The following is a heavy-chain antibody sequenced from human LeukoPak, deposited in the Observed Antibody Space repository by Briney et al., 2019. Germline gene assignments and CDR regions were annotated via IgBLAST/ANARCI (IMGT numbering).Heavy chain of an antibody. CDR2: ISTSSSHI. CDR1: GFSFSSCA. V-gene: IGHV3-21*01. Sequence: GGSLRLSCAASGFSFSSCAMEWVRQTPGKGLEWVSSISTSSSHIYYADSVRGRFTISRDNAKNSLYLQMNSLRAEDTAVYYCARGGRDGYDFDYWGQGTLVTVSS. D-gene: IGHD5-12*01. CDR3: ARGGRDGYDFDY. J-gene: IGHJ4*02.